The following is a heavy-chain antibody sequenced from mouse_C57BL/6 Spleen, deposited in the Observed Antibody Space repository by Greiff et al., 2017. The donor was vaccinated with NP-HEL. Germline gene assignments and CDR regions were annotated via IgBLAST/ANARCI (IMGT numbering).Heavy chain of an antibody. J-gene: IGHJ3*01. CDR1: GFTFSSYA. V-gene: IGHV5-4*01. CDR3: ARDWGFAY. CDR2: ISDGGSYT. Sequence: EVQLVESGGGLVKPGGSLKLSCAASGFTFSSYAMSWVRQTPEKRLEWVATISDGGSYTYYPDNVKGRFTISRDNAKNNLYLQMSHLKSEDTAMYDCARDWGFAYWGQGTLVTVSA.